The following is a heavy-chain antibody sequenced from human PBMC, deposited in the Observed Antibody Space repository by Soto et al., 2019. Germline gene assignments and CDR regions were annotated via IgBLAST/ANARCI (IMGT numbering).Heavy chain of an antibody. D-gene: IGHD2-2*01. CDR3: ARLQCSSTSCYAGY. CDR1: GGSISSYY. J-gene: IGHJ4*02. V-gene: IGHV4-59*08. CDR2: IYYSGST. Sequence: SETLSLTCTVSGGSISSYYWSWIRQPPGKGLEWIGYIYYSGSTNYNPSLKSRVTISVDTSKNQFSLKLSSVTAAGTAVYYCARLQCSSTSCYAGYWGQGTLVTVSS.